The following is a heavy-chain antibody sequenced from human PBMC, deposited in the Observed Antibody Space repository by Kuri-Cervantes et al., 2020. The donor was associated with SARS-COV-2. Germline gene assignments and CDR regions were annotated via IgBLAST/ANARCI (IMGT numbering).Heavy chain of an antibody. V-gene: IGHV3-23*01. CDR3: ARNPSVGFYKVNWFDA. CDR2: ISNSGGST. Sequence: GESLKISCAASGFTFSSYAMRWVRQAPGKGLEWVSTISNSGGSTYYADSVKGRFTISRDNSKNTLYLQMNSLRADDTAVYYCARNPSVGFYKVNWFDAWSQGTLVTVSS. CDR1: GFTFSSYA. J-gene: IGHJ5*02. D-gene: IGHD3-22*01.